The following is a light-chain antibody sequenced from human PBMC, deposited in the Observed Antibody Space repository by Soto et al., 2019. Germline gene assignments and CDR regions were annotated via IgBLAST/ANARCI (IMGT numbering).Light chain of an antibody. J-gene: IGLJ3*02. Sequence: SALTQPRSVSGSPGQSVTISCTGTSSDVGGYNYVSWYQQHPGKAPKLIIYDVTKRPSGVPDRLSGSKSGNTASLTISGLQAEDEADYYCCSYAGSYGWVFGGGTKLTVL. V-gene: IGLV2-11*01. CDR2: DVT. CDR3: CSYAGSYGWV. CDR1: SSDVGGYNY.